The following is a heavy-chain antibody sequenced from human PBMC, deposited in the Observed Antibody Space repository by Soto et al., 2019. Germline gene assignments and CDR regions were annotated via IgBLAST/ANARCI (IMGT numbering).Heavy chain of an antibody. Sequence: FSLKVSCKGYGGTVSSYAISWVRQAPGKGLEWMGGIIPIFGTANYAQKFQGRVTITADDSTSTAYMELSRRRSEDTAVYYCARDGQWGTSGSYYDYWGQGTLVTVSS. CDR3: ARDGQWGTSGSYYDY. J-gene: IGHJ4*02. CDR2: IIPIFGTA. CDR1: GGTVSSYA. V-gene: IGHV1-69*13. D-gene: IGHD1-26*01.